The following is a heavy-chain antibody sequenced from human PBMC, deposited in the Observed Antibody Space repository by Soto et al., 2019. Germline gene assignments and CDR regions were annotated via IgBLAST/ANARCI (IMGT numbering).Heavy chain of an antibody. D-gene: IGHD2-2*01. CDR2: MNPNSGNT. V-gene: IGHV1-8*01. CDR1: GYTFTSYD. J-gene: IGHJ5*02. Sequence: QVQLVQSGAEVKKPGASVKVSCKASGYTFTSYDINWVRQATGQGLEWMGWMNPNSGNTGYAQKFQGRVTMTRNTSISTAYMELSSLRSEDTAVYYCARGGSLLVPALWWFDPWGQGTLVTVSS. CDR3: ARGGSLLVPALWWFDP.